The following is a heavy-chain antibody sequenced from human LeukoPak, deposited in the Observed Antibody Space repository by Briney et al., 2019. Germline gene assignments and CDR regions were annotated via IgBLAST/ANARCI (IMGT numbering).Heavy chain of an antibody. CDR2: INHSGST. Sequence: PSETQSLTCAVYGGSFSGYYWSWIRQPPGKGLEWIGEINHSGSTNYNPSLKSRVTISVDTSKNQFSLKLSSVTAADTAVYYCARTRVYDSSGYYPNFDYWGQGTLVTVSS. V-gene: IGHV4-34*01. D-gene: IGHD3-22*01. J-gene: IGHJ4*02. CDR3: ARTRVYDSSGYYPNFDY. CDR1: GGSFSGYY.